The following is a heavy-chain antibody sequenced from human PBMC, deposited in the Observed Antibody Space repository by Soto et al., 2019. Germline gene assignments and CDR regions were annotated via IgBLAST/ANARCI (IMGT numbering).Heavy chain of an antibody. D-gene: IGHD3-10*01. J-gene: IGHJ4*02. V-gene: IGHV1-2*04. CDR3: ARDRVTMVRGVGY. CDR2: INPNSGGT. CDR1: GYTFTGYY. Sequence: GASVKVSCKASGYTFTGYYMHWVRQAPGQGLEWMGWINPNSGGTNYAQKFQGWVTMTRDTSISTAYMELSRLRSDDTAVYYCARDRVTMVRGVGYWGQGTLVTVSS.